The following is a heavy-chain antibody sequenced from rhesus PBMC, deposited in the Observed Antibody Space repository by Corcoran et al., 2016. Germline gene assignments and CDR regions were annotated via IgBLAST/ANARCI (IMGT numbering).Heavy chain of an antibody. D-gene: IGHD5-24*01. Sequence: QVQLVQSGAEIKQPGASVKLSCKDSGYNFTSYYMHWVRQAPGQGLEWRGLVDPEEGESDYAQKLQDSVTITADMSTDTAYMELSSLRSEDTAVYYCARGSGYSPFDYWGQGVLVTVSS. CDR1: GYNFTSYY. CDR2: VDPEEGES. CDR3: ARGSGYSPFDY. V-gene: IGHV1-1*01. J-gene: IGHJ4*01.